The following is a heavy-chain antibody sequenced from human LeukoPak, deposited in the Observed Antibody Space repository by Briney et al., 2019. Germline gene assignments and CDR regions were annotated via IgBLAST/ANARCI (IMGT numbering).Heavy chain of an antibody. Sequence: GGSLRLSCAASGFTFSSYAMSWVRQAPGKGLEWVSAISGSGGSTYYADSVRGRLSISRDNSQNTVFLQMSSLRVDDTAAYYCVGTFTVFGVVSTIEWGQGTLVTVSS. CDR1: GFTFSSYA. CDR3: VGTFTVFGVVSTIE. D-gene: IGHD3-3*01. CDR2: ISGSGGST. V-gene: IGHV3-23*01. J-gene: IGHJ4*02.